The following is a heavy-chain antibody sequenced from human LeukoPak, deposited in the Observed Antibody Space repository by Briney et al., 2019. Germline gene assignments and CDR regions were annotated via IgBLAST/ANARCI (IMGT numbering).Heavy chain of an antibody. J-gene: IGHJ1*01. CDR2: AGGSDGST. CDR3: VRVGAAAGYTIEYFQH. Sequence: GGSLRLSCAASGFTFSSYAMSWVRQAPGKGLEWVSGAGGSDGSTFYSDSVKGRFTISRDNSKNTLYLQMNSLTAEDTAVYYCVRVGAAAGYTIEYFQHWGQGTLVTVSS. D-gene: IGHD6-13*01. CDR1: GFTFSSYA. V-gene: IGHV3-23*01.